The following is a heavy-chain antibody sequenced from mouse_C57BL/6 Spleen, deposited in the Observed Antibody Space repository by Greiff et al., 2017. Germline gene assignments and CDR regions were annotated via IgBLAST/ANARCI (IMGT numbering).Heavy chain of an antibody. CDR2: IYPGSGST. D-gene: IGHD2-1*01. J-gene: IGHJ3*01. V-gene: IGHV1-55*01. CDR1: GFTFTSYW. CDR3: ASDYGNYGRFAY. Sequence: QVQLQQPGAELVKPGASVKMSCKASGFTFTSYWITWVKQRPGQGLEWIGDIYPGSGSTNYNEKFKSKATMTVDTSSSTASMQLSSLTSEDSAVYYCASDYGNYGRFAYWGQAPLVTVA.